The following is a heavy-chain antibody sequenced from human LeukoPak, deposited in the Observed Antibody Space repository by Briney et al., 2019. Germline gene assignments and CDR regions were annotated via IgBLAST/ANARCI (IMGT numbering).Heavy chain of an antibody. D-gene: IGHD3-3*01. CDR3: AKEVYYDFWSGYQYYFDY. V-gene: IGHV3-21*01. J-gene: IGHJ4*02. Sequence: PGGSLRLSCAASGFTFSSYSMNWVRQAPGKGLEWVSSISSSSSYIYYADSVKGRFTISRDNAKNSLYLQMNSLRAEDTAVYYCAKEVYYDFWSGYQYYFDYWGQGTLVTVSS. CDR1: GFTFSSYS. CDR2: ISSSSSYI.